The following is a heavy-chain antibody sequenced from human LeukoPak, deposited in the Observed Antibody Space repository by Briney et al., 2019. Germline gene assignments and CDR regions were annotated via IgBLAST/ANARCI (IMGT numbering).Heavy chain of an antibody. J-gene: IGHJ4*02. CDR1: GFTCSSYA. CDR2: ISTT. Sequence: GGSLRLSCAASGFTCSSYAMTWVRQAPGKGLEWVSAISTTYYADSVKGRFTISRDNSKNTLYLQMSSLRAEDTAVYYCAKVGDYYGSGKYSNFDYWGQGTLVTVSS. V-gene: IGHV3-23*01. D-gene: IGHD3-10*01. CDR3: AKVGDYYGSGKYSNFDY.